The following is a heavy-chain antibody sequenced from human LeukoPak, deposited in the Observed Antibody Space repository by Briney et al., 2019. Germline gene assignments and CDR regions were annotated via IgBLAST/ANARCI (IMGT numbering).Heavy chain of an antibody. CDR1: GFTLSSYA. V-gene: IGHV3-23*01. D-gene: IGHD2-21*01. CDR2: ISDSGNT. J-gene: IGHJ4*02. CDR3: AKAPVTTCRGAYCYPFDY. Sequence: PGGSLRLSCAASGFTLSSYAMSWVRQAPGKGLEWVSAISDSGNTYHADSVKGRFTISRDSSKNTLFLQINRLRPEDAAVYYCAKAPVTTCRGAYCYPFDYWGQGTLVTVSS.